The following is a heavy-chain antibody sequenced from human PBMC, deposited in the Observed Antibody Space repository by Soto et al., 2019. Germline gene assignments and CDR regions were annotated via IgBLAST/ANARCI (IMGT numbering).Heavy chain of an antibody. CDR1: GFTFSSYA. J-gene: IGHJ6*02. V-gene: IGHV3-23*01. CDR3: AKVAVTTFYYYYGTDV. CDR2: ISGSGGST. D-gene: IGHD4-17*01. Sequence: GGSLRLSCAASGFTFSSYAMSWVRQAPGKGLEWVSAISGSGGSTYYADSVKGRFTISRDNSKNTLYLQMNSLRAEDTAVYYCAKVAVTTFYYYYGTDVWGQGTTVTVSS.